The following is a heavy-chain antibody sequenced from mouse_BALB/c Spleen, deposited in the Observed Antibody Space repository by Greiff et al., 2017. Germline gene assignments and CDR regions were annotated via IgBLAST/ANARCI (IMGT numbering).Heavy chain of an antibody. CDR1: GFTFSSFG. V-gene: IGHV5-17*02. CDR2: ISSGSSTI. CDR3: ARQRVYYGNLLDY. J-gene: IGHJ2*01. D-gene: IGHD2-1*01. Sequence: EVQRVESGGGLVQPGGSRKLSCAASGFTFSSFGMHWVRQAPEKGLEWVAYISSGSSTIYYADTVKGRFTISRDNPKNTLFLQMTSLRSEDTAMYYCARQRVYYGNLLDYWGQGTTLTVSS.